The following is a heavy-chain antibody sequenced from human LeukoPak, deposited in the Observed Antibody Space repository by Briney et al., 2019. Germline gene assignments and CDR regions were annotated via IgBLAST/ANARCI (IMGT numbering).Heavy chain of an antibody. D-gene: IGHD6-13*01. CDR2: IYYSGST. CDR1: GGSISSGGYY. CDR3: ARGPYSSSWPQGFDX. V-gene: IGHV4-31*03. J-gene: IGHJ4*02. Sequence: SETLSLTCTVSGGSISSGGYYWSRIRQHPGKGLEWIGYIYYSGSTYYNPSLKSRVTISVDTSKNQFSLKLSSVTAADTAVYYCARGPYSSSWPQGFDXXXQXTXXXVXS.